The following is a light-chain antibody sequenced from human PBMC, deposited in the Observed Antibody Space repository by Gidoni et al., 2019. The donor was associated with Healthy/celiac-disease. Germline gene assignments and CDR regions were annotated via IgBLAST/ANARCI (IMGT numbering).Light chain of an antibody. J-gene: IGLJ1*01. V-gene: IGLV2-14*01. CDR1: SSDVGGYNS. Sequence: QSALTQPASVSGSPGQSITISCTGTSSDVGGYNSVSWYQQYPGKAPKLMIYDVSNRPSGVPDRFSGSKSGNTASLTISGLQAEDEADYYCSSYTSTSLTYVFGTGTKVTVL. CDR2: DVS. CDR3: SSYTSTSLTYV.